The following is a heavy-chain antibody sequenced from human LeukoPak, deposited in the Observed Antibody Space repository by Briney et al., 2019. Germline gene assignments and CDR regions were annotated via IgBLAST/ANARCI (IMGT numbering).Heavy chain of an antibody. J-gene: IGHJ4*02. Sequence: PGGSLRLSCAASGFTFGSYWMHWVRQAPGKGLVWVSRINSDGSSTSYADSVKGRFTISRDNAKNTLYLQMNSLRAEDTAVYYCARGGPYSSSPFDYWGQGTLVTVSS. CDR1: GFTFGSYW. CDR3: ARGGPYSSSPFDY. V-gene: IGHV3-74*01. CDR2: INSDGSST. D-gene: IGHD6-13*01.